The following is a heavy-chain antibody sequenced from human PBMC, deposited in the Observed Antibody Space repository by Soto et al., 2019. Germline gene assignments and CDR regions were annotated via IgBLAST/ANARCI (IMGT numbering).Heavy chain of an antibody. D-gene: IGHD5-18*01. J-gene: IGHJ5*02. V-gene: IGHV1-69*06. CDR3: TRGIQLWS. CDR2: IIPLSGTP. CDR1: GGTFSNYA. Sequence: QVQLVQSGAEVKKPGSSVKVSCKASGGTFSNYALTWVRQAPGQGLEWMGGIIPLSGTPNYAQKFQGRVTITADKSTTTVYMELSSLRSEDTAVYYCTRGIQLWSWAQGTLVTLSS.